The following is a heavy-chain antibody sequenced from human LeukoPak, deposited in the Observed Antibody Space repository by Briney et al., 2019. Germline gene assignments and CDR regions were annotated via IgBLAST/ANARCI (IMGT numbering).Heavy chain of an antibody. D-gene: IGHD6-19*01. Sequence: GESLKISCKGSGYSLDTFWIGWVRQMPGKGLEWMGIVYPGDSNPRYSPSLEGQVTISTDKSISTAYLQWTSLRASDTAIYYCARVREAVAGVPTVYYFDYWGQGTLVTVSS. J-gene: IGHJ4*02. CDR2: VYPGDSNP. CDR3: ARVREAVAGVPTVYYFDY. CDR1: GYSLDTFW. V-gene: IGHV5-51*01.